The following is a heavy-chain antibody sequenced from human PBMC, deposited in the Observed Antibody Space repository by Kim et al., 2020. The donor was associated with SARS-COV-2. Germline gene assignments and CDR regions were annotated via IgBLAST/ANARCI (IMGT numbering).Heavy chain of an antibody. CDR2: QDEREK. J-gene: IGHJ6*02. CDR3: ARDLDV. Sequence: QDEREKNDGDSVKGRFTIPRDNDKNSLYLQMNSMRAEDTAVYYCARDLDVWGQGTTVTVSS. V-gene: IGHV3-7*01.